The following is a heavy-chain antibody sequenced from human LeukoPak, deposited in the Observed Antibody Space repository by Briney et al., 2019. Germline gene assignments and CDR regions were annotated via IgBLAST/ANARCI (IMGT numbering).Heavy chain of an antibody. CDR1: GFTFSSYG. CDR3: AKERGGKDIVVVVAANLDY. CDR2: IRYDGSNK. Sequence: AGGSLRLSCAASGFTFSSYGMHWVRQAPGKGLEWVAFIRYDGSNKYYADSVEGRFTISRDNSKNTLYLQMNSLRAEDTAVYYCAKERGGKDIVVVVAANLDYWGQGTLVTVSS. D-gene: IGHD2-15*01. V-gene: IGHV3-30*02. J-gene: IGHJ4*02.